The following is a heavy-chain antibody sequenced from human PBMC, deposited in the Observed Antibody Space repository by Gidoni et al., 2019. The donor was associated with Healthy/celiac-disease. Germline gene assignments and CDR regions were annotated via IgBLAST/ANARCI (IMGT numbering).Heavy chain of an antibody. CDR1: GGSFSGYY. J-gene: IGHJ4*02. D-gene: IGHD3-16*02. Sequence: QVQLQQWGAGLLKPSETLSLTCAVYGGSFSGYYWSWIRQPPGKGLEWIGEINHSGSTNYNPSLKSRVTISVDTSKNQFSLKLSSVTAADTAVYYCARGPRGSYRYSSTSYFDYWGQGTLVTVSS. CDR3: ARGPRGSYRYSSTSYFDY. CDR2: INHSGST. V-gene: IGHV4-34*01.